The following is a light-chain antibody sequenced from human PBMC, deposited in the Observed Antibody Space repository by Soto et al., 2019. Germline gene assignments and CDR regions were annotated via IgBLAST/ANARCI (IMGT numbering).Light chain of an antibody. CDR2: GAS. CDR3: QQYGSSPPKT. V-gene: IGKV3-20*01. J-gene: IGKJ1*01. CDR1: ECLSSAY. Sequence: EIVLTQSPGTLSLSPGERATLSCRASECLSSAYLGWYQQKPGQAPRLLLDGASTRATGIPDRFSGSGSGTEFTLTISRLEPEDLAVYYCQQYGSSPPKTFGQGTKVDIK.